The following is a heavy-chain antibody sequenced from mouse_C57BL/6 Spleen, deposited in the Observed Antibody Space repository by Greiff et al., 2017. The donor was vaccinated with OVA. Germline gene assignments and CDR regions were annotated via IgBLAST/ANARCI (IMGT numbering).Heavy chain of an antibody. J-gene: IGHJ4*01. V-gene: IGHV1-69*01. Sequence: VQLQQPGAELVMPGASVKLSCKASGYTFTSYWMHWVKQRPGQGLEWIGELDPSDSYTNYNQKFKGKSTLTVDKSSSTAYMQLSSLTSEDSAVYYCARGGSSPSYYAMDYWGQGTSVTVSS. CDR3: ARGGSSPSYYAMDY. CDR2: LDPSDSYT. D-gene: IGHD1-1*01. CDR1: GYTFTSYW.